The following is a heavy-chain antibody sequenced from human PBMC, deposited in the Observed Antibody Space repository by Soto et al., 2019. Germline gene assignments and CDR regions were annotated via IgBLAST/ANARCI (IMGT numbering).Heavy chain of an antibody. V-gene: IGHV3-9*01. D-gene: IGHD3-16*02. CDR3: AKDLSLGELSAPDH. J-gene: IGHJ4*02. Sequence: VQLVESGGGLVQPGRSLRLSCVASGFTFDDYAMHWVRQAPGKGLEWVSGMSWNRGSIVYADSVKGRFTISIDNAKNSLYLQMNSLRPEDSALYYCAKDLSLGELSAPDHWGQGTLVTVSS. CDR1: GFTFDDYA. CDR2: MSWNRGSI.